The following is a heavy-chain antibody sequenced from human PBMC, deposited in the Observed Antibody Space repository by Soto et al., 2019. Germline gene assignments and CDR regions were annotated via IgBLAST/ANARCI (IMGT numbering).Heavy chain of an antibody. Sequence: ASVKVSCKASGYTFTSYAMHWVRQAPGQRLEWMGWINAGNGNTKYSQKFQGRVTITRDTSASTAYMELSSLRSEDTAVYYCARDPVSDSSSWFFDYWGQGTLVTVSS. D-gene: IGHD6-13*01. V-gene: IGHV1-3*01. J-gene: IGHJ4*02. CDR2: INAGNGNT. CDR1: GYTFTSYA. CDR3: ARDPVSDSSSWFFDY.